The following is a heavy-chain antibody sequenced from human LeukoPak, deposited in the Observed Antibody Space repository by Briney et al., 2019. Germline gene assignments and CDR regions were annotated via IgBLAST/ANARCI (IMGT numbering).Heavy chain of an antibody. CDR3: AKGVGYSSGWYPNYYYYMDV. V-gene: IGHV3-23*01. D-gene: IGHD6-19*01. CDR2: ISGSGGST. Sequence: GGSLRLSCAASGFTFSSYAMSWVRQAPGKGLEWVSAISGSGGSTYYADSVKGRFTISRDNSKNTLYLQMNSLRAEDTAVYYCAKGVGYSSGWYPNYYYYMDVWGKGTTVTVSS. CDR1: GFTFSSYA. J-gene: IGHJ6*03.